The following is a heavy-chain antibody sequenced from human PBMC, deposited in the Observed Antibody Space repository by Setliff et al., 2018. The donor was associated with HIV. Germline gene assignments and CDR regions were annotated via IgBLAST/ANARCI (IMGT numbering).Heavy chain of an antibody. J-gene: IGHJ4*02. CDR2: IIPVFGTS. Sequence: ASVKVSCKASGSTFNNYGVNWVRQAPGQGLEWMGGIIPVFGTSNYARKFQGRLAITADESTGTAYMDLSSLTSEDTAMYYCARSRSPYGERYYFDSWGQGTLVTVS. CDR3: ARSRSPYGERYYFDS. V-gene: IGHV1-69*13. D-gene: IGHD4-17*01. CDR1: GSTFNNYG.